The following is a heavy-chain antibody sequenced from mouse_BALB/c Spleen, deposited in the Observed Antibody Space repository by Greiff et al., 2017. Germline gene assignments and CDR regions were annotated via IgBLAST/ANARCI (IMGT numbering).Heavy chain of an antibody. Sequence: DVMLVESGGGLVKPGGSLKLSCAASGFTFSDYYMYWVRQTPEKRLEWVATISDGGSYTYYPDSVKGRFTISRDNAKNNLYLQMSSLKSEDTAMYYCARSGRGYYYAMDYWGQGTSVTVSS. CDR3: ARSGRGYYYAMDY. CDR2: ISDGGSYT. J-gene: IGHJ4*01. V-gene: IGHV5-4*02. CDR1: GFTFSDYY.